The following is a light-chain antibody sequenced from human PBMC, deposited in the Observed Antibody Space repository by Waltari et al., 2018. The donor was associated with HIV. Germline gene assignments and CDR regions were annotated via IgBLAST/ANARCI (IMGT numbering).Light chain of an antibody. CDR2: GAS. J-gene: IGKJ2*01. CDR1: QSVTSTY. CDR3: QQYGSSPGT. Sequence: EIVLTQFPGTLSLSPGERATLSCRASQSVTSTYLAWYQQKPGQPPKLLIFGASSRATGIPARFSGSGSGTNFTLTISRLEPEDFAVYYCQQYGSSPGTFGQGTKVEIK. V-gene: IGKV3-20*01.